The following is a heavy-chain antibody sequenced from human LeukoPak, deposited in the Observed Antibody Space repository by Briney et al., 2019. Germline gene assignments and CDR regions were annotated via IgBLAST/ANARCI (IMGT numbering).Heavy chain of an antibody. V-gene: IGHV3-23*01. J-gene: IGHJ4*02. CDR3: AKDRSCTNDICHGDFDY. D-gene: IGHD2-8*01. CDR2: VSGRGGST. Sequence: GGSLRLSCAASGFTFSNYAMNWVRQAPGKGLEWVSVVSGRGGSTYYAEPVKGRFAISRNNSKNTLYLQMNSLRAEDTAVYYCAKDRSCTNDICHGDFDYWGQGTLVTVSS. CDR1: GFTFSNYA.